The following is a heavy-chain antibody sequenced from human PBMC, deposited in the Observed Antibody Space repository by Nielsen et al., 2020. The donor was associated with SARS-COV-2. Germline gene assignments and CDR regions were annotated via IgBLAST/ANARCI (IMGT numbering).Heavy chain of an antibody. CDR1: GASISSGGYF. CDR3: AREASGYDHYKYGMEV. D-gene: IGHD5-12*01. Sequence: SETLSLTCTVSGASISSGGYFWSWIRQHPGKGLEWIGYIYFTGRTSYNPSLKSRVAMSVDTSKNQFSLDLKSVTAADTAVYYCAREASGYDHYKYGMEVWGLGATVTVSS. V-gene: IGHV4-31*03. CDR2: IYFTGRT. J-gene: IGHJ6*02.